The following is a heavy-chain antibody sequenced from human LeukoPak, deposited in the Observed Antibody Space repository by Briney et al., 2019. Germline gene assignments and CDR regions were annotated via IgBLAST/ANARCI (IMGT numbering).Heavy chain of an antibody. D-gene: IGHD2-2*01. J-gene: IGHJ4*02. CDR3: ARAGDIVVVPAAPDY. Sequence: QPGGSLRLSCAASGFTVSSNYMSWVRQAPGKGLEWVSVIYSGGSTYYADSVKGRFTISRDNSKNTLYLQMNSLRAEDTAVYYCARAGDIVVVPAAPDYWGQGTLVTVSS. V-gene: IGHV3-66*02. CDR2: IYSGGST. CDR1: GFTVSSNY.